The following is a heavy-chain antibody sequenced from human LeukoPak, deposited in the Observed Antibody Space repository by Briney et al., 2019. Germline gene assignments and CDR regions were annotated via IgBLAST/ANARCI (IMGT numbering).Heavy chain of an antibody. CDR2: ISGSGGST. V-gene: IGHV3-23*01. Sequence: GGSLRLSCAASGFTFSNYAMSCVRQAPGKGLEWVSAISGSGGSTYYADSVKGRFTISRDNSKNTLYLQMNSLRAEETAVYYCAKEPTYYYDSSGYYDYWGQGTLVTVSS. D-gene: IGHD3-22*01. CDR1: GFTFSNYA. J-gene: IGHJ4*02. CDR3: AKEPTYYYDSSGYYDY.